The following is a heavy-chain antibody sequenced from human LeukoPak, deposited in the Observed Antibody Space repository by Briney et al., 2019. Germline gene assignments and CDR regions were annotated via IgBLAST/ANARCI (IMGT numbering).Heavy chain of an antibody. CDR2: IYYSGST. V-gene: IGHV4-59*01. CDR1: GGSISSYY. J-gene: IGHJ6*03. CDR3: ARGGPPGYYYDYYMDV. Sequence: SETLSLTCTVSGGSISSYYWSWIRQTPGKGLEWIGYIYYSGSTNFNPSLKSRVTISVDTSKNQFSLRMSSVTAADTAVYFCARGGPPGYYYDYYMDVWGKGTTVTISS.